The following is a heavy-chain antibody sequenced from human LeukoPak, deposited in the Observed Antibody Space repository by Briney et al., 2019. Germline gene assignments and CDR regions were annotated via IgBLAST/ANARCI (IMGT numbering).Heavy chain of an antibody. CDR1: GGSISSYY. CDR3: AEHLSLNYASGTGWT. D-gene: IGHD3-10*01. Sequence: SETLSLTCTVSGGSISSYYWSWIRQPAGKGLEWIGRIYTSGSTNYNPSLKSRVTMSVDTSKNQFSLKVTSVTAADTAIYYCAEHLSLNYASGTGWTWGQGTLVAVSS. CDR2: IYTSGST. V-gene: IGHV4-4*07. J-gene: IGHJ5*02.